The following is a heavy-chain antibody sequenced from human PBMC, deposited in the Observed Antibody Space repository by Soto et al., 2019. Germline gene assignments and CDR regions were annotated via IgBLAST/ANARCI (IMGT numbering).Heavy chain of an antibody. CDR1: GGSISSGGYY. Sequence: SETLSLTCTVSGGSISSGGYYWSWIRQHPGKGLEWIGYIYYSGSTYYNPSLKSRVTISVDTSKNQFSLKLSSVTAADTAVYYCARGRAAQLNWFDPWGQGTLVTVSS. V-gene: IGHV4-31*03. J-gene: IGHJ5*02. CDR2: IYYSGST. CDR3: ARGRAAQLNWFDP. D-gene: IGHD6-6*01.